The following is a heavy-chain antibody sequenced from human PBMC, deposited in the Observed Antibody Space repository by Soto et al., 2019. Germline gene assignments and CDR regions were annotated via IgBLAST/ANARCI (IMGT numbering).Heavy chain of an antibody. V-gene: IGHV3-23*01. CDR1: GFTFDSYA. D-gene: IGHD3-22*01. CDR2: ISTTGGST. J-gene: IGHJ4*02. CDR3: AKGSSGSRTYYFDY. Sequence: GGSLRLSCAASGFTFDSYAMSWVRQAPGKGLEWVSAISTTGGSTYYAGSVEGRFTISRDNSKNTLSLQMNSLGADDTAVYYCAKGSSGSRTYYFDYWAQGILVTVSS.